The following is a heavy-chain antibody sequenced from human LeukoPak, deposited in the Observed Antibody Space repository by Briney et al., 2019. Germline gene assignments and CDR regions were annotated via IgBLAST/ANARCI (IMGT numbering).Heavy chain of an antibody. CDR1: GFTFSDYY. CDR3: ARRRYNWNAIDY. Sequence: GGSLRLSCAASGFTFSDYYMSWIRQAPGKGLEWVSYISSSGSTLYCADSVKGRITISRDNAKNSLYLQMNSLRAEDTAVYYCARRRYNWNAIDYWGQGTLVTVSS. CDR2: ISSSGSTL. D-gene: IGHD1-20*01. V-gene: IGHV3-11*01. J-gene: IGHJ4*02.